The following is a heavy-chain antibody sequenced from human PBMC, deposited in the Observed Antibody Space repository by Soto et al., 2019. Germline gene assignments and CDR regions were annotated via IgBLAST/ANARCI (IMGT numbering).Heavy chain of an antibody. CDR2: ISYDGSNK. J-gene: IGHJ6*02. CDR3: AKDVVARLGATIGMDV. CDR1: RFIFSNYG. V-gene: IGHV3-30*18. Sequence: VGSLRLSCAASRFIFSNYGMHWVRQAPAKGLEWVAFISYDGSNKYYADSVMGRFTISRDNSKNTLYLQMSSLRAEDTAVYYCAKDVVARLGATIGMDVWGQGTTVTVSS. D-gene: IGHD1-26*01.